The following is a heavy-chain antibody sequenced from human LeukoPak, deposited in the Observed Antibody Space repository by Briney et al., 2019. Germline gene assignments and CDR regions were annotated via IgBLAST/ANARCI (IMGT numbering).Heavy chain of an antibody. V-gene: IGHV1-2*02. D-gene: IGHD5-12*01. CDR3: ARTGYSGYDPTGQNWFDP. CDR1: GYTFTGYY. CDR2: INPNSGGT. Sequence: ASVKVSCKASGYTFTGYYMHWVRQAPGQGLEWMGWINPNSGGTNYAQKFQGRVTMTRDTSISTAYMELSRLRSDGTAVYYCARTGYSGYDPTGQNWFDPWGQGTLVTVSS. J-gene: IGHJ5*02.